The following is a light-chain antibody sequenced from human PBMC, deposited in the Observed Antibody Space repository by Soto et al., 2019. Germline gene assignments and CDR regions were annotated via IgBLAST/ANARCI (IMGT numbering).Light chain of an antibody. Sequence: EIVLTQSPGTLSLSPGERATLSCRASQSVKNNYLAWYQQKPGQAPRVLIYATSSRATGIPDRFSGSGSGTDFTLTISRLEPEDSAVYYCQQYGTSPLTFGGGTKVEIE. CDR1: QSVKNNY. J-gene: IGKJ4*01. CDR2: ATS. CDR3: QQYGTSPLT. V-gene: IGKV3-20*01.